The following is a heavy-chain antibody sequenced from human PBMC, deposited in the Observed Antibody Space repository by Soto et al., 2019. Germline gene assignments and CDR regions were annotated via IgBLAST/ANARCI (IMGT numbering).Heavy chain of an antibody. V-gene: IGHV1-69*13. J-gene: IGHJ4*02. Sequence: ASVKVSCKASGGTFSSYAISWVRQAPGQGLEWMGGIIPIFGTANYAQKFQGRVTITADESTSPAYMELSSLRSEDTAVYYCAYSFTFGGVIVSNFDYWGQGTLVTVSS. D-gene: IGHD3-16*02. CDR2: IIPIFGTA. CDR3: AYSFTFGGVIVSNFDY. CDR1: GGTFSSYA.